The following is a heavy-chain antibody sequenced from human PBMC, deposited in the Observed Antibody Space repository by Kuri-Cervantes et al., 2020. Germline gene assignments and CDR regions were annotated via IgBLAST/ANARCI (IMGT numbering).Heavy chain of an antibody. Sequence: SETLSLTCTVSGGSISGSSYYWGWIRQPPGKGLEWIGSIYYSGSTYYNPSLKSRVTISVDTSKNQFSLKLSSVTAADTAVHYCASVSIAVAVYFQHWGQGTLVTVSS. CDR3: ASVSIAVAVYFQH. J-gene: IGHJ1*01. CDR1: GGSISGSSYY. CDR2: IYYSGST. V-gene: IGHV4-39*01. D-gene: IGHD6-19*01.